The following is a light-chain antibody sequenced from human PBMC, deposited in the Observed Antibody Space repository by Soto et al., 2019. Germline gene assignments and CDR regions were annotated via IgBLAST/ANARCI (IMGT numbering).Light chain of an antibody. CDR3: QQCNRYPIT. CDR1: QTISSW. J-gene: IGKJ5*01. CDR2: KAS. V-gene: IGKV1-5*03. Sequence: DIQMTQSPSTLSGSVGDRVTITCRASQTISSWLAWYQQKPGKAPKLLIYKASTLKSGVQSRFSGSGSGTEFTLTISSLQPDDSATYYCQQCNRYPITFGQGTRLEIK.